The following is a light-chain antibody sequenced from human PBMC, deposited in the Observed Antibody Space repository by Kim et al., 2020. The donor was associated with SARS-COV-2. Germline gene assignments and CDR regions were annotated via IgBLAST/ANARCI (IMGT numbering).Light chain of an antibody. Sequence: SASVGDRVTITCRASQVSGADLNWYQQKSGKAPKLLIYGASSVETGFPARFDGSGAGTDFTLTISNLQPEEVASYYCLQDSSYTYTFGQGTKLEI. V-gene: IGKV1-6*01. CDR2: GAS. CDR3: LQDSSYTYT. J-gene: IGKJ2*01. CDR1: QVSGAD.